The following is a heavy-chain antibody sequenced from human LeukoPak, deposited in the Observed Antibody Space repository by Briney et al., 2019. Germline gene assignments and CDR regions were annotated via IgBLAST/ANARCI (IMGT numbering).Heavy chain of an antibody. D-gene: IGHD6-13*01. V-gene: IGHV4-4*07. J-gene: IGHJ4*02. CDR2: IYTSGST. CDR1: GGSISSYY. CDR3: ARDKAAAAGPNAPRFDY. Sequence: PSETLSLTCTVSGGSISSYYWSWIRQPAGKGLEWIGRIYTSGSTNYNPSLKSRVTMSVDTSKNQFSLKLSSVTAADTAVYYCARDKAAAAGPNAPRFDYWGQGTLVTVSS.